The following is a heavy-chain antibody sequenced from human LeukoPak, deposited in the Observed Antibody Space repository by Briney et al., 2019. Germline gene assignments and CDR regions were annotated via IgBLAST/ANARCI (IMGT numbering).Heavy chain of an antibody. CDR1: GFSVSNNY. D-gene: IGHD6-6*01. J-gene: IGHJ4*02. CDR2: LFSGGNT. V-gene: IGHV3-53*05. CDR3: AKDPGIAAL. Sequence: PGGSLRLSCAASGFSVSNNYMSWVRQAPGKGLEWVSVLFSGGNTYYADSVKGRFTISRDNSKNTLYLQMNSLRAEDTAVYYCAKDPGIAALWGQGTLVTVSS.